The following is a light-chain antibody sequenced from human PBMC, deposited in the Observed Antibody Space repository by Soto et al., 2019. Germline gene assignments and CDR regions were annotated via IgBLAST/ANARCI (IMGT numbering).Light chain of an antibody. CDR3: SSYTDSSTVV. Sequence: QSALTQPASVSGSPGQSITISCTGTSSDVGSYNYVSWYQHHPGKAPKLMIYEVNNRPSGVSNRFSGSKSGNTASLTIPGVQAEDEADYYCSSYTDSSTVVFGTGTKVTVL. J-gene: IGLJ1*01. CDR2: EVN. CDR1: SSDVGSYNY. V-gene: IGLV2-14*01.